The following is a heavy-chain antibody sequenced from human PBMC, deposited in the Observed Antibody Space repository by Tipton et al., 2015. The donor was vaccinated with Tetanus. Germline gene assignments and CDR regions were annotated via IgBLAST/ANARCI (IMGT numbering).Heavy chain of an antibody. Sequence: GSLRLSCVASGFTFSGFAMSWIRQAPGKGLEWVAAISGSGGGKFYADSVKGRFSIPVDNSKNTRYLQMTSLRADDTAVYFCAKDMSRETTVTPLLESFDIWGQGTLVTVSA. D-gene: IGHD4-17*01. J-gene: IGHJ3*02. CDR2: ISGSGGGK. V-gene: IGHV3-23*01. CDR1: GFTFSGFA. CDR3: AKDMSRETTVTPLLESFDI.